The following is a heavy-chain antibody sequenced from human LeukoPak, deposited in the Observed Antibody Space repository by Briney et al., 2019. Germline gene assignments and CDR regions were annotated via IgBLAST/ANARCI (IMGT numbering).Heavy chain of an antibody. CDR3: ARGYGGNYEN. Sequence: SETLSLTCAVYGGSFSGYYWSWIRQPPGKGLEWIGEINHGGSTNYNPSLKSRVTISVDTSKNQFSLKLSSVTSADTAVYYCARGYGGNYENWGQGTLVTVSS. CDR1: GGSFSGYY. J-gene: IGHJ4*02. V-gene: IGHV4-34*01. CDR2: INHGGST. D-gene: IGHD4-23*01.